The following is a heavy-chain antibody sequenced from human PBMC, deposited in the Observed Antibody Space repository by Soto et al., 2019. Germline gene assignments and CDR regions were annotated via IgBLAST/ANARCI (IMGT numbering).Heavy chain of an antibody. V-gene: IGHV1-2*02. Sequence: GASVKVSCKASGYTFTGYYMHWVRQAPGQGLEWMGWINPNSGGTNYAQKFQGRVTMTRDTSISTAYMELSRLRSDDTAVYYCASTYCGGDCYPSGYYGMDVWGQGTTVTVSS. CDR1: GYTFTGYY. D-gene: IGHD2-21*02. CDR3: ASTYCGGDCYPSGYYGMDV. J-gene: IGHJ6*02. CDR2: INPNSGGT.